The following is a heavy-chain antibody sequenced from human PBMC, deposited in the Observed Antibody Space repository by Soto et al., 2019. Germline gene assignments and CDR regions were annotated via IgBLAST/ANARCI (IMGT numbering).Heavy chain of an antibody. CDR2: ILPSGST. D-gene: IGHD4-17*01. Sequence: QVKLEESGPGLVKPSGTLSLRCAVSGGSITNSNWWNWVRQTPEKGLEWIGQILPSGSTNYNPSLATRVTMSVDTSKNQFSLILTSVTAADTAVYFCARSDYIDSNSQYFDYWGQGTLVTVSS. CDR3: ARSDYIDSNSQYFDY. V-gene: IGHV4-4*02. J-gene: IGHJ4*02. CDR1: GGSITNSNW.